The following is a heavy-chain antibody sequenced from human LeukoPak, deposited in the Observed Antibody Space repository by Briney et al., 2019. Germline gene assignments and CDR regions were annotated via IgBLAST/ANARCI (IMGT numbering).Heavy chain of an antibody. J-gene: IGHJ5*02. CDR1: GGSISSYY. CDR2: IYTSGST. V-gene: IGHV4-4*07. D-gene: IGHD3-3*01. CDR3: ARANPYYDFWSGYSNWFDP. Sequence: SETLSLTCTVSGGSISSYYWSWIRQPAGKGLEWIGRIYTSGSTNYNPSLKSRVTMSVDTSKNQFSLKLSSVTAADTAVYCCARANPYYDFWSGYSNWFDPWGQGTLVTVSS.